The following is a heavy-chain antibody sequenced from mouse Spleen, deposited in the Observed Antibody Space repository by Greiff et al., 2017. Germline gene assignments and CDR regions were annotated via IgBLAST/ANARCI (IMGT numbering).Heavy chain of an antibody. CDR1: GYTFTSYW. J-gene: IGHJ2*01. D-gene: IGHD2-3*01. Sequence: QVQLQQPGAELVMPGASVKLSCKASGYTFTSYWMHWVKQRPGQGLEWIGNINPSNGGTNYNEKFKSKATLTVDKSSSTAYMQLSSLTSEDSAVYYCASFPMRGYYNYWGQGTTLTVSS. CDR3: ASFPMRGYYNY. V-gene: IGHV1-53*01. CDR2: INPSNGGT.